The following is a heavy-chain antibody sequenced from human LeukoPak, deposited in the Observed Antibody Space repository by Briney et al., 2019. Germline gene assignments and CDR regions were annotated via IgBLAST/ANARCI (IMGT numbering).Heavy chain of an antibody. CDR1: GYTFTSYY. J-gene: IGHJ4*02. CDR3: ARDLPSGSYEGDY. CDR2: INPSGGST. V-gene: IGHV1-46*01. D-gene: IGHD1-26*01. Sequence: ASVKVSCKASGYTFTSYYLHWVRQAPAQGLEWVGIINPSGGSTSYEQKFQGRVTMTRDTSTSTVYMELSSLRSENTAVYYCARDLPSGSYEGDYWGQGTLVTVSS.